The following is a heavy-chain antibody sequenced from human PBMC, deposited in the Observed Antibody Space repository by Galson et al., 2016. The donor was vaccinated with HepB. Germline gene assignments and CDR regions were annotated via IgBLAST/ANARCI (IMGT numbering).Heavy chain of an antibody. J-gene: IGHJ3*02. CDR3: AGFVVILPTAVDAFDI. D-gene: IGHD2/OR15-2a*01. V-gene: IGHV1-18*01. CDR1: GYTFPSYG. Sequence: SVKVSCKASGYTFPSYGISWVRQAPGQGLEWMGWISAHNGNTNYAQNLQGRVTMTTDTSTRTAYMELRSLRSDDTAVYYCAGFVVILPTAVDAFDIWGQGTMVTVSS. CDR2: ISAHNGNT.